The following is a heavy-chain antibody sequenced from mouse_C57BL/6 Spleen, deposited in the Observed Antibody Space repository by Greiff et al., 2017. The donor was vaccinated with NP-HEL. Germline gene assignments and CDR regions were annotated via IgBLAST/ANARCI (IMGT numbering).Heavy chain of an antibody. Sequence: VQLKESGPELVKPGASVKISCKASGYSFTGYYMNWVKQSPEKSLEWIGEINPSTGGTTYNQKFKAKATLTVDKSSSTAYMQLKSLTSEDSAGYYCAKGYGEYWGQGTTLTAAS. J-gene: IGHJ2*01. V-gene: IGHV1-42*01. CDR3: AKGYGEY. CDR1: GYSFTGYY. CDR2: INPSTGGT. D-gene: IGHD3-1*01.